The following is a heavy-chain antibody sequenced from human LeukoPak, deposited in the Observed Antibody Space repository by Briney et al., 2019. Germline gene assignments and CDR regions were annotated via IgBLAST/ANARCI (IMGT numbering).Heavy chain of an antibody. Sequence: GGTLRLSCAASGFTFSSYGMSWVRQAPGKGLEWVSAISGSGGSTYYADSVKGRFTISRVNSKNTLYLQMNSLRAEDTAVYYCAKYRAVADSDAFDIWGQGTMVTVSS. CDR3: AKYRAVADSDAFDI. CDR1: GFTFSSYG. J-gene: IGHJ3*02. V-gene: IGHV3-23*01. CDR2: ISGSGGST. D-gene: IGHD6-19*01.